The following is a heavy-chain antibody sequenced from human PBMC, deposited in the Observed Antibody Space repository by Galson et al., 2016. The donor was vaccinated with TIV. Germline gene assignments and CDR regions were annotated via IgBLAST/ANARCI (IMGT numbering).Heavy chain of an antibody. CDR3: AKDSTTTLYYMDV. J-gene: IGHJ6*03. Sequence: SLRLSCEASGFSFSRYGMHWVRQVPGKGLEWVAFIRYDGSNKYYADSVKGRLTISRDNSKNTVYLQMNGLRAEDTALYCCAKDSTTTLYYMDVWGKGTTVTVSS. CDR1: GFSFSRYG. D-gene: IGHD4-17*01. V-gene: IGHV3-30*02. CDR2: IRYDGSNK.